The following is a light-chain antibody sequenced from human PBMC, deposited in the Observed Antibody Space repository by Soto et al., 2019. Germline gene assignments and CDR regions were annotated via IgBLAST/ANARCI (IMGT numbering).Light chain of an antibody. CDR3: QQTHTAPYT. J-gene: IGKJ1*01. CDR1: ESIRTY. Sequence: DIQVTQSPSSLSASVGDRVTITCRASESIRTYVNWYQQHPGKAPKLLIFGAANLQNGVPSRFGGSGSGTDFSLSISGLQVEDFATYYCQQTHTAPYTFGQGTK. CDR2: GAA. V-gene: IGKV1-39*01.